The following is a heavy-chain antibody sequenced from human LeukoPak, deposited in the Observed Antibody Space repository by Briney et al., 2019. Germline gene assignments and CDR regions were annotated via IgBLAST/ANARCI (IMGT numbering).Heavy chain of an antibody. J-gene: IGHJ5*02. Sequence: GGSLRLSCAASGFTFSSYWMHWVRQVPGKGLVWVSRINGDGSSTAYADSVKGRFTISRDNAKNTLYLQMNSLRAEDTAVYYCAKGFTRQLMTYNWFDPWGQGTLVTVSS. CDR1: GFTFSSYW. CDR2: INGDGSST. D-gene: IGHD6-13*01. V-gene: IGHV3-74*01. CDR3: AKGFTRQLMTYNWFDP.